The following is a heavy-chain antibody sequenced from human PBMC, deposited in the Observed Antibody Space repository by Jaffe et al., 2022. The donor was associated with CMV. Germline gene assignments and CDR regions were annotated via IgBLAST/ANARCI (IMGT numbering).Heavy chain of an antibody. V-gene: IGHV3-49*04. CDR3: TRDGDGYYYDSSGYYYYYYYMDV. CDR2: IRSKAYGGTT. D-gene: IGHD3-22*01. J-gene: IGHJ6*03. CDR1: GFTFGDYA. Sequence: EVQLVESGGGLVQPGRSLRLSCTASGFTFGDYAMSWVRQAPGKGLEWVGFIRSKAYGGTTEYAASVKGRFTISRDDSKSIAYLQMNSLKTEDTAVYYCTRDGDGYYYDSSGYYYYYYYMDVWGKGTTVTVSS.